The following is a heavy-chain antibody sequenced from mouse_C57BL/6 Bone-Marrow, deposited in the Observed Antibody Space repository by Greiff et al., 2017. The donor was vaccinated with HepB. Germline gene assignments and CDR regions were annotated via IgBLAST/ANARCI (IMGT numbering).Heavy chain of an antibody. D-gene: IGHD2-1*01. Sequence: EVQLVESGEGLVKPGGSLKLSCAASGFTFSSYAMSWVRQTPEKRLEWVAYISSGGDYIYYADTVKGRFTISRDNARNTLYLQMSSLKSEDTDMYYCTRDERIWSIYYGNYFYAMDYWGQGTSVTVSS. CDR2: ISSGGDYI. J-gene: IGHJ4*01. CDR3: TRDERIWSIYYGNYFYAMDY. CDR1: GFTFSSYA. V-gene: IGHV5-9-1*02.